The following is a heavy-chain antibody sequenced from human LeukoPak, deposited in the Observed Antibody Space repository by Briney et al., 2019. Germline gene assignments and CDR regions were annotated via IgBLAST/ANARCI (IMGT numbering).Heavy chain of an antibody. Sequence: SETLSLTCTVSGGSINYYYWMWIRQPPGKGLEWIGYIYYSGGTHYNPSLKSRVTMLVDTSKNQFSLKLTAVTAADTAVYYCARDPALLSSGWCFDLWGRGTLVTVSS. V-gene: IGHV4-59*01. CDR1: GGSINYYY. CDR2: IYYSGGT. D-gene: IGHD2-15*01. J-gene: IGHJ2*01. CDR3: ARDPALLSSGWCFDL.